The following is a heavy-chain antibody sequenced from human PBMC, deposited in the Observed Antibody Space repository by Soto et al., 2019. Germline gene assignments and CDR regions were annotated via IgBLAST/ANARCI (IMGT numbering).Heavy chain of an antibody. D-gene: IGHD6-19*01. CDR3: ARAGYSSGWKFDY. CDR1: GGTFSIYA. Sequence: GASVKVSCKASGGTFSIYAISWVRQAPGQGLEWMGGIIPIFGTANYAQKFQGRVTITADESTSTAYMELSSLRSEDTAVYYCARAGYSSGWKFDYWGQGTLVTVSS. CDR2: IIPIFGTA. J-gene: IGHJ4*02. V-gene: IGHV1-69*13.